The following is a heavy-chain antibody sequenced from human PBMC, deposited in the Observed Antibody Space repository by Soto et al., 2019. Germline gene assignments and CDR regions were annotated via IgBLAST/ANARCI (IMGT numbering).Heavy chain of an antibody. J-gene: IGHJ5*02. CDR3: ARGGDYSSSWYSSPWFDP. V-gene: IGHV4-4*07. D-gene: IGHD6-13*01. Sequence: SETLSLTCTVSGGSISSYYWSWIRQPAGKGLEWIGRIYTSGSTNYNPSLKSRVTMSVDTPKNQFSLKLSSVTAADTAVYYCARGGDYSSSWYSSPWFDPWGQGTLVTVSS. CDR2: IYTSGST. CDR1: GGSISSYY.